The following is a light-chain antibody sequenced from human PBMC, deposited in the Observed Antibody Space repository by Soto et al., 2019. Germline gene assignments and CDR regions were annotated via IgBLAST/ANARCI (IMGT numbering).Light chain of an antibody. V-gene: IGLV2-23*02. CDR3: CSYAGSSTWL. CDR1: SSDVGSYNL. CDR2: EVS. Sequence: QSALTQPASVSGSPGQSITISCTGTSSDVGSYNLVSWYQQHPGKAPKLMIYEVSKRPSGVSDRFSGSKSGNTASLTISGLQAEDEADYYCCSYAGSSTWLLGGGTQLTVL. J-gene: IGLJ2*01.